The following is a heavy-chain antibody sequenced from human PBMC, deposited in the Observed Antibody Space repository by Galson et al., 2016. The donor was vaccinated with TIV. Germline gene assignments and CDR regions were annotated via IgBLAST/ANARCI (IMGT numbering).Heavy chain of an antibody. CDR1: GGSITRGLNF. CDR2: VYYSGTT. CDR3: ARLGSSSGAFDF. V-gene: IGHV4-39*01. D-gene: IGHD6-6*01. J-gene: IGHJ4*02. Sequence: LSLTCSVSGGSITRGLNFWAWIRQSPGKGLAWIGHVYYSGTTYYHPSLESRVTISVDTSKNQFSLSLTSVTAADTALYFCARLGSSSGAFDFWGQGILVTVSS.